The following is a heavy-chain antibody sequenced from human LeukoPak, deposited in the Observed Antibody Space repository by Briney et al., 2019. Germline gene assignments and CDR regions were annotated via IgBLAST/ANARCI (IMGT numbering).Heavy chain of an antibody. CDR2: INHSGST. CDR3: ARGVRSGTFDY. Sequence: SETLSLTCAVYGGSFSGYYWSWIRQLPGKGLEWIGEINHSGSTNYNPSLKSRVTISVDTSKNQFSLKLSSVTAADTAVYYCARGVRSGTFDYWGQGTLVTVSS. D-gene: IGHD3-3*01. J-gene: IGHJ4*02. CDR1: GGSFSGYY. V-gene: IGHV4-34*01.